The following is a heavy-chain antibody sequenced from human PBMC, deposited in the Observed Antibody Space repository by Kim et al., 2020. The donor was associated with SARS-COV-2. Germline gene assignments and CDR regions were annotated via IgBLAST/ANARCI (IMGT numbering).Heavy chain of an antibody. Sequence: IANYAQKFQGRVTITADKSTSTAYMELSSLRSEDTAVYYCARGGNWNHFDYWGQGTLVTVSS. D-gene: IGHD1-20*01. V-gene: IGHV1-69*04. CDR3: ARGGNWNHFDY. CDR2: IA. J-gene: IGHJ4*02.